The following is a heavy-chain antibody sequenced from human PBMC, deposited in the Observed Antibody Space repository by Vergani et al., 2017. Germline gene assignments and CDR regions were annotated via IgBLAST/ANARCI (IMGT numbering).Heavy chain of an antibody. CDR2: ISGSGGNT. CDR3: AKARDPNCKGGNCYSYYYGLDL. D-gene: IGHD2-21*01. CDR1: GFTFSSYA. Sequence: EVQLLESGGNLIQPGGSLRLSCGASGFTFSSYAMTWVRLAPGKGLQWVSAISGSGGNTFYTDSVNGRFTISRDNSKDTLYLQMNSLRVEDTAIYYCAKARDPNCKGGNCYSYYYGLDLWGQGTTVTVSS. V-gene: IGHV3-23*01. J-gene: IGHJ6*02.